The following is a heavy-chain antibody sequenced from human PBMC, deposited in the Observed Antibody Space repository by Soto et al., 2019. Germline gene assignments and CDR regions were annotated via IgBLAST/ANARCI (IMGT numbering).Heavy chain of an antibody. CDR3: AQTLGLAVAGPGRFDL. Sequence: QVQLVQSGAEVKKYGSSVKVSCKASGGTFSRNAISWVRQAPGQGLEWMGGITPMFGTANYAQRFQDRVTITADESTSTAYMQLSSLRSDDTAVYYCAQTLGLAVAGPGRFDLWGRGTLVTVSS. V-gene: IGHV1-69*12. D-gene: IGHD6-19*01. CDR1: GGTFSRNA. CDR2: ITPMFGTA. J-gene: IGHJ2*01.